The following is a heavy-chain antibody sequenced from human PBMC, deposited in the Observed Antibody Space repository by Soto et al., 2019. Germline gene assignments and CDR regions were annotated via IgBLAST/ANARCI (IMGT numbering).Heavy chain of an antibody. CDR1: GYTFTSYG. J-gene: IGHJ5*02. V-gene: IGHV1-18*04. CDR2: ISAYNGNT. CDR3: ARDQWSGYYVPNTAWFDP. Sequence: ASVKVSCKASGYTFTSYGISWVRQAPGQGLEWMGWISAYNGNTNYAQKLQGRVTMTTDTSTSTAYMELRSLRSDDTAVYYCARDQWSGYYVPNTAWFDPWGQGTLVTV. D-gene: IGHD3-3*01.